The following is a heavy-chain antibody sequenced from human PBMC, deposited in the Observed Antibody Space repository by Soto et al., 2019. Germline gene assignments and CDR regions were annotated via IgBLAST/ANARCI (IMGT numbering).Heavy chain of an antibody. V-gene: IGHV4-30-2*01. J-gene: IGHJ4*02. Sequence: PSETLSLTCAVSGGSISSGGYSWSWIRQPPGKGLEWIGYIYHSGSTYYNPSLKSRVTISVDRSKNQFSLKLSSVTAADTAVYYCASLGRNFDYWGQGTLVTV. CDR3: ASLGRNFDY. CDR2: IYHSGST. CDR1: GGSISSGGYS.